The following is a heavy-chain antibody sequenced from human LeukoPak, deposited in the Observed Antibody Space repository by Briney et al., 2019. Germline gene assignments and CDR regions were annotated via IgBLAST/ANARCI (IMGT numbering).Heavy chain of an antibody. Sequence: ASVKVSCKSSGYTFTAYYMHWVRXAPGQGLEWMGWINPNSGGTNYAQKFQGRVTMTRDTSISTAYMEMSRLTSDDTXVYYCAGGGSRLQYWGQGTLVTVSS. CDR1: GYTFTAYY. CDR2: INPNSGGT. D-gene: IGHD5-24*01. CDR3: AGGGSRLQY. V-gene: IGHV1-2*02. J-gene: IGHJ4*02.